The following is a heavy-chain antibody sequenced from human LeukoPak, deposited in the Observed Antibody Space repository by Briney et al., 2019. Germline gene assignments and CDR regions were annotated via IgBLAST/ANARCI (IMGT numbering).Heavy chain of an antibody. CDR3: AKGRYHLATVTLLDY. CDR2: IRYDGSNK. Sequence: GGSLRLSCAASGFTFSSYVMHWVRQAPGKGLEWVAFIRYDGSNKYYADSVKGRFTISRDNSKNTLYLQMNSVRAEDTAIYYCAKGRYHLATVTLLDYWGQGTLVTVSS. D-gene: IGHD4-17*01. V-gene: IGHV3-30*02. J-gene: IGHJ4*02. CDR1: GFTFSSYV.